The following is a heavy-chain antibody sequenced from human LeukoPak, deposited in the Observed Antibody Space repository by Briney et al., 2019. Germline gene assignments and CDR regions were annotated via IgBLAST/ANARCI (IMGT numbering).Heavy chain of an antibody. J-gene: IGHJ3*02. V-gene: IGHV3-48*04. CDR2: ISSSGSTI. CDR1: GFTFSSYS. CDR3: ARAYDSSGYDAFDI. Sequence: GGSLRLSCAASGFTFSSYSMNWVRQAPGKGLEWVSYISSSGSTIYYADSVKGRFTISRDNAKNSLYLQMNSLRAEDTALYYCARAYDSSGYDAFDIWGQGTMVTVSS. D-gene: IGHD3-22*01.